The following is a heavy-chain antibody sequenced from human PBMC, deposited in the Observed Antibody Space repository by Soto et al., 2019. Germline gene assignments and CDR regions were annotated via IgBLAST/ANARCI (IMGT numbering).Heavy chain of an antibody. D-gene: IGHD3-3*01. CDR2: MNPNSGNT. V-gene: IGHV1-8*01. CDR3: ARPISRITIFGVVIIGGYYYGMDV. J-gene: IGHJ6*02. Sequence: QVQLVQSGAEVKKPGASVKVSCKASGYTFTSYDINWVRQATGQGLEWMGWMNPNSGNTGYAQKFQGRVTMTRNTSISTAYMELSSLRSEDTAVYYCARPISRITIFGVVIIGGYYYGMDVWGQGTTVTVSS. CDR1: GYTFTSYD.